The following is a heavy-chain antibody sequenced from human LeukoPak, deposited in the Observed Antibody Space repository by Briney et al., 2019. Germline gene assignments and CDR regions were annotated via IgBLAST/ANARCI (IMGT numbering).Heavy chain of an antibody. CDR3: ARGYSSSFEYFQH. J-gene: IGHJ1*01. V-gene: IGHV4-59*08. CDR1: GGSISHYY. CDR2: IYYSGST. Sequence: PSETLSLTCTVSGGSISHYYWSWIRQPPGKGLEWIGYIYYSGSTNYNPSLKSRVTISVDTSKNQFSLKLSSVTAADTAVYYCARGYSSSFEYFQHWGQGTLVTVSS. D-gene: IGHD6-13*01.